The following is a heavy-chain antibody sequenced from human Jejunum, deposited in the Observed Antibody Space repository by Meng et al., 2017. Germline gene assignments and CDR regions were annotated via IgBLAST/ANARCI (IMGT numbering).Heavy chain of an antibody. CDR1: GGSISSSGDY. D-gene: IGHD5-12*01. CDR2: TYYSENT. CDR3: ARAGRCFSGYAFEY. V-gene: IGHV4-39*06. J-gene: IGHJ4*02. Sequence: SETLSLTCTVSGGSISSSGDYWGWIRQSPGKGLEWIATTYYSENTYYNVSLERRVTISPDTSKNQFTLRLSDVTAADTTVDFWARAGRCFSGYAFEYWGQGTLVTVSS.